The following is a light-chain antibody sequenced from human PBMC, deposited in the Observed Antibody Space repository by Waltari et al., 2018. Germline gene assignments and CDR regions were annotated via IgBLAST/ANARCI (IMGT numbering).Light chain of an antibody. CDR3: MILYNDAVV. CDR2: CRSDSTE. Sequence: PWSPPRLRLKCRSDSTEQRRSDVPSRFSLSKDSSANAAMLLISGLQSEDDADYYCMILYNDAVVFGGGTKLTVL. V-gene: IGLV5-45*01. J-gene: IGLJ2*01.